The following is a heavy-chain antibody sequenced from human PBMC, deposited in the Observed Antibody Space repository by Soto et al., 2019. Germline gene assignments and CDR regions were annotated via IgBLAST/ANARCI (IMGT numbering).Heavy chain of an antibody. CDR3: AKKVNSGPGSQYFDY. Sequence: GGSLRLSCAASGFTFSSYSMSWVRQAPGKGLEWVSGFRTSGDGGTTYYADSVKGRFTISRDNSNNMLFLQMNSLRAEDTAIYYCAKKVNSGPGSQYFDYWGQGTLVTVSS. CDR1: GFTFSSYS. J-gene: IGHJ4*02. D-gene: IGHD3-10*01. CDR2: FRTSGDGGTT. V-gene: IGHV3-23*01.